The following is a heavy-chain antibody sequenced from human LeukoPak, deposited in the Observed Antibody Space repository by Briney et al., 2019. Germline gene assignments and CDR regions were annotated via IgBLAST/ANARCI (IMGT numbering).Heavy chain of an antibody. J-gene: IGHJ4*02. D-gene: IGHD2-2*01. Sequence: PSETLSLTCTVSGGSISSSSYYWSWIRQPPGKGLEWIGEINHSGSTNYNPSLKSRVTISVDTSKNQFSLKLSSVTAADTAVYYCARGPRYCSSTSCYSFDYWGQGTLVTVSS. CDR1: GGSISSSSYY. CDR2: INHSGST. V-gene: IGHV4-39*07. CDR3: ARGPRYCSSTSCYSFDY.